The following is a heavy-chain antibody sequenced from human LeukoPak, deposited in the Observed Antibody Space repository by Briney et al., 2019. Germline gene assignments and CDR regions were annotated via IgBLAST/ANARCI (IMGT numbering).Heavy chain of an antibody. CDR1: GFTFDDYA. J-gene: IGHJ4*02. CDR2: ISWDGGST. CDR3: AKDTFLDY. Sequence: PGGSPRLSCAASGFTFDDYAMHWVRQAPGKGLEWVSLISWDGGSTYYADSVKGRFTISRDNSKNSLYLQMSSLRAEDTALYYCAKDTFLDYWGQGTLVTVSS. V-gene: IGHV3-43D*03.